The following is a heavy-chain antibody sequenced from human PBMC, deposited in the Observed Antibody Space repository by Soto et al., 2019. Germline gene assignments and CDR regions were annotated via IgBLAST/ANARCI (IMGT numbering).Heavy chain of an antibody. Sequence: QVQLVESGGGVVQPGRSLRLSCAASGFTFSSYGMHWVRQAPGKGLEWVAVISYDGSNKYYADSVKGRFTISRDNSKNALYLQMNSLRAEDTAVYYCAQDLRREDTAMAPPDYWGQGTLVTVSS. CDR3: AQDLRREDTAMAPPDY. D-gene: IGHD5-18*01. V-gene: IGHV3-30*18. CDR1: GFTFSSYG. J-gene: IGHJ4*02. CDR2: ISYDGSNK.